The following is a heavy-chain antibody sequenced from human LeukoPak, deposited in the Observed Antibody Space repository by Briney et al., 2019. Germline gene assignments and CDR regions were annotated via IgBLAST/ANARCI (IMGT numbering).Heavy chain of an antibody. J-gene: IGHJ4*02. D-gene: IGHD6-19*01. Sequence: GGSLRLSCAAPGFTFSTSSLHWVRQAPGRGLEWVSAFDTGFGTYYPDSLKGRFTISRDNSKNTLFLQMNSLRAEDTAVYYCARSSGWWSLDYWGQGTLVTVSS. CDR1: GFTFSTSS. CDR3: ARSSGWWSLDY. V-gene: IGHV3-23*01. CDR2: FDTGFGT.